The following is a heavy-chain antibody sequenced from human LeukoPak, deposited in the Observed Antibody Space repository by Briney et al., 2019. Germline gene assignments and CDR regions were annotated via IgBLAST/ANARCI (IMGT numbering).Heavy chain of an antibody. V-gene: IGHV3-7*01. CDR3: ASNWDYVRGYGMDV. CDR1: GFSFSSYW. Sequence: PGGSLRLSCAASGFSFSSYWVSWVRQAPGKRLQWVANINQDGGEKHYVDSVRGRFTISRDNAKNTLYLQMNSLRAEDSAVYYCASNWDYVRGYGMDVWGQGTTVTVSS. J-gene: IGHJ6*02. CDR2: INQDGGEK. D-gene: IGHD1-7*01.